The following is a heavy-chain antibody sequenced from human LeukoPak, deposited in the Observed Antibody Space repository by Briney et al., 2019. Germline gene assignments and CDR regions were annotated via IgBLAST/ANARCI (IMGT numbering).Heavy chain of an antibody. J-gene: IGHJ6*03. CDR3: ARDNVRIAAAGLNNGYYYYYMDV. CDR2: INPNSGGT. CDR1: GYTFTSYG. Sequence: ASVKVSCKASGYTFTSYGISWVRQAPGQGLEWMGWINPNSGGTNYAQKFQGRVTMTRDTSISTAYMELSRLRSDDTAVYYCARDNVRIAAAGLNNGYYYYYMDVWGKGTTVTVSS. D-gene: IGHD6-13*01. V-gene: IGHV1-2*02.